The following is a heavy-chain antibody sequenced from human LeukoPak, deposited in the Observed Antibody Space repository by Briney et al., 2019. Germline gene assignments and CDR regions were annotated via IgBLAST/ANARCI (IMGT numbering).Heavy chain of an antibody. CDR3: ARSRITMVRAFYGMDV. Sequence: GGSLRLSCAASGFTVSSNYMSWVRQAPGKGLEWVSVIYSGGSAYYADSVKGRFTISRVNSKNTLYLQMNSLRAEDTAVYYCARSRITMVRAFYGMDVWGQGTTVTVSS. CDR2: IYSGGSA. V-gene: IGHV3-53*01. D-gene: IGHD3-10*01. J-gene: IGHJ6*02. CDR1: GFTVSSNY.